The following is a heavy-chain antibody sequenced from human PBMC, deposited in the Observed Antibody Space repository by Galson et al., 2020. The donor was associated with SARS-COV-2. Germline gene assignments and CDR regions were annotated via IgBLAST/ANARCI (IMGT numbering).Heavy chain of an antibody. CDR3: ASDSSGFF. CDR1: GFTFSNYD. CDR2: ISGNGNYI. J-gene: IGHJ4*02. V-gene: IGHV3-21*01. Sequence: GESLKISCAASGFTFSNYDMNWVRQAPGKGLEWVSAISGNGNYIYYADSVKGRFIISRDNAKNSLFLQMNSLRVDDTAVYYCASDSSGFFWGQGTLVTVSP. D-gene: IGHD3-22*01.